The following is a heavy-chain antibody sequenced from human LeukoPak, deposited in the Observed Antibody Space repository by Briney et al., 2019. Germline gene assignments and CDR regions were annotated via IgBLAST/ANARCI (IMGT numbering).Heavy chain of an antibody. D-gene: IGHD6-13*01. CDR2: IYYSGST. Sequence: SETLSLTCSVSDGSMSNYYWSWIRQPPGKGLALIASIYYSGSTNYNPSLEGRVTISVDTSKNQFSLKLNSVTAADTAVYYCARDHSSSYRGWFDSWGQGALVTVSS. V-gene: IGHV4-59*01. J-gene: IGHJ5*01. CDR3: ARDHSSSYRGWFDS. CDR1: DGSMSNYY.